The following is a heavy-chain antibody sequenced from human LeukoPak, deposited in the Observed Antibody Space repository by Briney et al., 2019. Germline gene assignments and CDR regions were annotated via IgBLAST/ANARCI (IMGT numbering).Heavy chain of an antibody. Sequence: PGGSLRLSCAASGFTFSSHAMTWVRHAPGKGLEWGSSITGSGRSTFYSASVKGRFTISRDNSKNTLYLQINSLRAEDTAVYYCAKLGISDGIDYWGQGTLVTVSS. CDR2: ITGSGRST. CDR3: AKLGISDGIDY. CDR1: GFTFSSHA. J-gene: IGHJ4*02. D-gene: IGHD1-14*01. V-gene: IGHV3-23*01.